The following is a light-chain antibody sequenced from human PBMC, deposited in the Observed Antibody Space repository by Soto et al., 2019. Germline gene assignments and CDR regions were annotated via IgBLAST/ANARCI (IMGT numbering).Light chain of an antibody. CDR3: QQYGSSPRT. J-gene: IGKJ1*01. CDR2: GAS. Sequence: EIVLTQSPGTLSLSPGERATLSCRASQSVSSGYLAWYQHKPGQAPRLLIFGASIRSAGIPDRFTGSGSGADFTITIIRLEPEDFSVYYCQQYGSSPRTFGQGTKVEIK. CDR1: QSVSSGY. V-gene: IGKV3-20*01.